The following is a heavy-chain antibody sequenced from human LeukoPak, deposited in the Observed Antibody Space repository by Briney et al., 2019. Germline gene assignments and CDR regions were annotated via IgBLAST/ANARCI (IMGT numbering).Heavy chain of an antibody. CDR1: GFNFGSYA. CDR3: ATESSLSN. CDR2: ISYDGGYQ. Sequence: PGGSLRLSCVASGFNFGSYAMDWVRQAPGKGLEWVGDISYDGGYQSYAVSVRGRFTISRDNSKNMLYPQMNSLRPEDAAVYYCATESSLSNWGRGTLVTVSS. J-gene: IGHJ4*02. V-gene: IGHV3-30*04.